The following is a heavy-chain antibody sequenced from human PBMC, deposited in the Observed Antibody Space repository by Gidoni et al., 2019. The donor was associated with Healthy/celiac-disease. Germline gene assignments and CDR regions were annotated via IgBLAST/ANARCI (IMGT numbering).Heavy chain of an antibody. CDR2: IYHSGST. Sequence: QVQLQESGPGLVKPSETLSLTCAVSGYSISSGYYWAGIRQPPGKGLEWIGSIYHSGSTYYNPALKSRVTISVDTSKNQFSRKLSFVTAAATAVYYCASFGPYYYYDSSGPGNWGQGTLVTVSS. CDR1: GYSISSGYY. D-gene: IGHD3-22*01. V-gene: IGHV4-38-2*01. CDR3: ASFGPYYYYDSSGPGN. J-gene: IGHJ4*02.